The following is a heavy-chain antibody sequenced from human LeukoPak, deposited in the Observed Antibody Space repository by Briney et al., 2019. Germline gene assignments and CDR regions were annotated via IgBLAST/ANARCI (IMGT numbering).Heavy chain of an antibody. D-gene: IGHD1-14*01. Sequence: GGSLRLSCVASRFTFSSYWMSWVRQAPGKGLEWVANIKQDGSEKYYVDSVKGRFTISRDNAKNSLYLQMNSLRAEDTAVYYCARDSKVSTDRWGQGTLVTVSS. CDR1: RFTFSSYW. J-gene: IGHJ4*02. CDR2: IKQDGSEK. V-gene: IGHV3-7*01. CDR3: ARDSKVSTDR.